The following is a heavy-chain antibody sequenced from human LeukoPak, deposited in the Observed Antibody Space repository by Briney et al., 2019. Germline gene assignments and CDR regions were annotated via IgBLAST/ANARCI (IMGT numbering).Heavy chain of an antibody. CDR1: GFVVSGTY. J-gene: IGHJ4*02. CDR2: IYSGGDT. V-gene: IGHV3-53*05. CDR3: AREYRARTGSLDY. D-gene: IGHD3/OR15-3a*01. Sequence: GGSLRLSCAASGFVVSGTYMTWVRQAPGKGLECVSIIYSGGDTYYTDSVKGRFTISRDSSKNTLYLQMNSLRAEDTAVYYCAREYRARTGSLDYWGQGTLVTVSS.